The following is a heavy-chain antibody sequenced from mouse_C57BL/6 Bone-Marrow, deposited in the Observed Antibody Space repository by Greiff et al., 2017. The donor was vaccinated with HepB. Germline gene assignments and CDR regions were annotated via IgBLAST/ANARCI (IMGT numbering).Heavy chain of an antibody. D-gene: IGHD1-1*01. J-gene: IGHJ4*01. Sequence: EVKLMESGPELVKPGASVKIPCKASGYTFTDYNMDWVKQSHGKSLEWIGDINPNNGGTIYNQKFKGKATLTVDKSSSTAYMELRSLTSEDTAVYYCARYYGSSYDAMDYWGQGTSVTVSS. V-gene: IGHV1-18*01. CDR2: INPNNGGT. CDR1: GYTFTDYN. CDR3: ARYYGSSYDAMDY.